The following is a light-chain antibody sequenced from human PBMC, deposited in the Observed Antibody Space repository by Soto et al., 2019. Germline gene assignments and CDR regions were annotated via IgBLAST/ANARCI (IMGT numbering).Light chain of an antibody. CDR3: QQAHSFPYT. CDR1: QSIRSW. J-gene: IGKJ2*01. Sequence: DIQMTQSPSTLSASVGDRITITCRASQSIRSWLAWYQQKPEKAPTLLIYDASILESGVPSRFSGSGSGTDFTLTISSLQPEDFATYYCQQAHSFPYTFGQGTKLEIK. V-gene: IGKV1-12*01. CDR2: DAS.